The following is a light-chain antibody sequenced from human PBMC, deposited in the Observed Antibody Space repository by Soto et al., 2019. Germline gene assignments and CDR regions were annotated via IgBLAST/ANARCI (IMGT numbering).Light chain of an antibody. CDR3: CSFTGSYTWV. V-gene: IGLV2-11*01. CDR2: DVN. CDR1: SSDVGGYNY. Sequence: QSVLTQPRSVSGSLGQSVTISCTGTSSDVGGYNYVSWYQQHPGKAPKFMIYDVNKRPSGVPDRFSGSKSGNTASLTISGLQAEDEADYYCCSFTGSYTWVFGGGTKVTVL. J-gene: IGLJ3*02.